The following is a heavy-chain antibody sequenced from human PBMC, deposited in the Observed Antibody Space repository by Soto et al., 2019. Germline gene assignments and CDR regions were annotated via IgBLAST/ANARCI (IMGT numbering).Heavy chain of an antibody. D-gene: IGHD5-18*01. CDR1: GYTFTGYY. CDR2: INPNSGGT. J-gene: IGHJ6*02. V-gene: IGHV1-2*04. CDR3: ARDAGGIRLWSRMDV. Sequence: QVQLVQSGAEVKKPGASVKVSCKASGYTFTGYYMHWVRQAPGQGLEWMGGINPNSGGTNSAQKWQGWVTMTRDTSISTAYMELSRLRSDDTAVYYGARDAGGIRLWSRMDVWGQGTTVTVSS.